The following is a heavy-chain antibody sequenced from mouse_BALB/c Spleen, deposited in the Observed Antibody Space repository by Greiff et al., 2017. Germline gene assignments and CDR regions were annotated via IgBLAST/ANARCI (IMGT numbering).Heavy chain of an antibody. D-gene: IGHD2-12*01. CDR2: IYPGDGDT. J-gene: IGHJ4*01. Sequence: QVHVKQSGAELARPGASVKLSCKASGYTFTSYWMQWVKQRPGQGLEWIGAIYPGDGDTRYTQKFKGKATLTADKSSSTAYMQLSSLASEDSAVYYCARSDYKDYAMDYWGQGTSVTVSS. V-gene: IGHV1-87*01. CDR1: GYTFTSYW. CDR3: ARSDYKDYAMDY.